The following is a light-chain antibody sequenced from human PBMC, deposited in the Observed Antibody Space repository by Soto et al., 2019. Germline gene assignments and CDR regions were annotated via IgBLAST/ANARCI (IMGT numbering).Light chain of an antibody. V-gene: IGKV3-20*01. Sequence: EIVLTQSPGTLSLSPGERATLSCRASQSVSSSYLAWYQQKPGQAPRLLIYGASSRATGIPDRFSGSVAGTDFTLSISRMEPEDFAVYYCKQYGSSPPTFGQGTKVEIK. J-gene: IGKJ1*01. CDR3: KQYGSSPPT. CDR2: GAS. CDR1: QSVSSSY.